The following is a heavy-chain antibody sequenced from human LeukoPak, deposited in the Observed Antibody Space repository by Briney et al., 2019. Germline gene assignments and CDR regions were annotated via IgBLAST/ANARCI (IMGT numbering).Heavy chain of an antibody. V-gene: IGHV3-30*18. Sequence: GGSLRLSCAASGFTFSSHGMHWVRQAPGRGLERVAVISYDGNNKYYADSVKGRFTISRDNSKSTLYLQVNSLRAEDTAVYYCAKIAFSGSYYGGFDYWGQGTLVTVSS. CDR3: AKIAFSGSYYGGFDY. CDR1: GFTFSSHG. J-gene: IGHJ4*02. D-gene: IGHD1-26*01. CDR2: ISYDGNNK.